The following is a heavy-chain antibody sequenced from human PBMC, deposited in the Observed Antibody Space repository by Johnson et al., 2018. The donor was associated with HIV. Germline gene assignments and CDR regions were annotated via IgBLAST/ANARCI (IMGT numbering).Heavy chain of an antibody. CDR3: ARGWVGATLRAFDI. CDR1: GIIFSHYG. Sequence: QVQLVESGGGVVQPGRSLRLSCTVSGIIFSHYGMHWVRQAPGKGLEWVAVISYDGTNKYYADSVKGRFNVSRDNAKNSLYLQMNSLRAEDTAMYYCARGWVGATLRAFDIWGQGTMVTVSS. CDR2: ISYDGTNK. J-gene: IGHJ3*02. V-gene: IGHV3-30*03. D-gene: IGHD1-26*01.